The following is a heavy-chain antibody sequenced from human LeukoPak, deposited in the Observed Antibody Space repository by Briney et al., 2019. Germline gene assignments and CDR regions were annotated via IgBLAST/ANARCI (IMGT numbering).Heavy chain of an antibody. V-gene: IGHV1-2*02. CDR3: AIPDSSSWYEEGYYFDY. Sequence: ASVTVSCKASGYTFTGYYMHWVRQAPGQGLEWRGWINPNSGGTNYAQKFQGRVTMTRDTSISTAYMELSRLRSDDTAVYYCAIPDSSSWYEEGYYFDYWGQGTLVTVSS. CDR1: GYTFTGYY. CDR2: INPNSGGT. J-gene: IGHJ4*02. D-gene: IGHD6-13*01.